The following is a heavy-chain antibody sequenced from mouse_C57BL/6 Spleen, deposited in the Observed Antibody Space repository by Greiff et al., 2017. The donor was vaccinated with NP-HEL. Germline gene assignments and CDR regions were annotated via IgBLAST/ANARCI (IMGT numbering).Heavy chain of an antibody. Sequence: VQLKQSVAELVRPGASVKLSCTASGFNIKNTYMHWVKQRPEQGLEWIGRIDPANGNTKYATKFQGKATITADTSSSTDYMELRSLASEDTAVYYCARWALRRGTWFAYWGQGTLVTVSA. CDR3: ARWALRRGTWFAY. D-gene: IGHD2-12*01. CDR2: IDPANGNT. J-gene: IGHJ3*01. CDR1: GFNIKNTY. V-gene: IGHV14-3*01.